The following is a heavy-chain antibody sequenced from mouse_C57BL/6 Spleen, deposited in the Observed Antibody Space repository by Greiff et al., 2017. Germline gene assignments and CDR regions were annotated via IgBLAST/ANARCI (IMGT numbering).Heavy chain of an antibody. Sequence: EVKLVESGGGLVQPGGSLKLSCAASGFTFSDYALHWVRQAPEKGLEWVAYISSCSSTIYYADTVKGRFTISRYNANNTLFLQLTSLTSEDMAMYYCAMDYYAGSSYYYVMDYWGQGTSVTVSS. CDR3: AMDYYAGSSYYYVMDY. J-gene: IGHJ4*01. CDR2: ISSCSSTI. D-gene: IGHD1-1*01. CDR1: GFTFSDYA. V-gene: IGHV5-17*01.